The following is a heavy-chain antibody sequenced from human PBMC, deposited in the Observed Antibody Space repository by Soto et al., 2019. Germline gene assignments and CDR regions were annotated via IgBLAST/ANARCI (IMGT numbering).Heavy chain of an antibody. CDR1: GFTFNTYW. CDR3: ARDPRYFGRSGHFDY. Sequence: EVQLVESGGGLVQPGGSLRLSCAASGFTFNTYWMTWVRQAPGKGLQWVASIEPDGFEKDYIDSMKGRFTISRDNAKNSLYLQMNGLRPDDTAVYYCARDPRYFGRSGHFDYWGRGALVTVSS. D-gene: IGHD3-22*01. J-gene: IGHJ4*02. V-gene: IGHV3-7*04. CDR2: IEPDGFEK.